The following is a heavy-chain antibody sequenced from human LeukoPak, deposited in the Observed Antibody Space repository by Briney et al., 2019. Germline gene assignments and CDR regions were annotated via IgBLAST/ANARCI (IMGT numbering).Heavy chain of an antibody. CDR3: VRDLGGRSGH. CDR2: INEDGSTT. D-gene: IGHD1-26*01. V-gene: IGHV3-74*01. CDR1: GLTFSSNW. J-gene: IGHJ4*02. Sequence: GGSLRLSCAASGLTFSSNWMHWVRQAPGKGLVWVSRINEDGSTTNYADSVKGRSTIFRDNAKNTLYLQMNSLRAEDTAVYYCVRDLGGRSGHWGQGTLVAVSS.